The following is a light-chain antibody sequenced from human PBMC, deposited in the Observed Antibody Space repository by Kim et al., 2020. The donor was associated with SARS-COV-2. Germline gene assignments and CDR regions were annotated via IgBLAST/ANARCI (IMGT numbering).Light chain of an antibody. CDR2: GAS. Sequence: EIVMTQSPVTLSVSPGERATLSCRASQRVSGNVAWYQHKPGQAPRLLIYGASTRATGVPARFSGSGSGTEFTLTISSLQSEDFAIYYCQQYNNWPPLTFGGGTKVDIK. J-gene: IGKJ4*01. V-gene: IGKV3-15*01. CDR1: QRVSGN. CDR3: QQYNNWPPLT.